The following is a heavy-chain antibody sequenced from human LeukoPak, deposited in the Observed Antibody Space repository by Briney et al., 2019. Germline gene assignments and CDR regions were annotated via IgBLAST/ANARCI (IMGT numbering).Heavy chain of an antibody. J-gene: IGHJ5*02. V-gene: IGHV4-39*01. Sequence: PSETRSLTCTVSGGSISSTNYYWGWIRQPPGKGLEWIGNIYYSGSTYYNPSLKSRVTISVDTSKNQFSLKLSSVTAADTAVYYCARQPATYYYGSGTQNWFDPWGQGTLVTVSS. D-gene: IGHD3-10*01. CDR2: IYYSGST. CDR1: GGSISSTNYY. CDR3: ARQPATYYYGSGTQNWFDP.